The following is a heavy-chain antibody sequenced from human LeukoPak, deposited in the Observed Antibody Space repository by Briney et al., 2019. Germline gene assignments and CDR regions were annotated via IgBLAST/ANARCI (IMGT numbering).Heavy chain of an antibody. CDR2: MNPNSGNT. D-gene: IGHD1-7*01. Sequence: ASVKVSCKASGYTFTSYDINWVRQATGQGLEWMEWMNPNSGNTGYAQKFQGRVTMTRNTSISTAYMELSSLRSEDTAVYYCARAAGARTGTTDYWGQGTLVTVSS. J-gene: IGHJ4*02. V-gene: IGHV1-8*01. CDR1: GYTFTSYD. CDR3: ARAAGARTGTTDY.